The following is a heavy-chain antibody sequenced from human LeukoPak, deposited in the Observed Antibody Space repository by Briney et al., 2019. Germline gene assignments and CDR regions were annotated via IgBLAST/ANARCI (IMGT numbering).Heavy chain of an antibody. Sequence: PGGSLRLSCAASGFTFSGNAMHWVRQAPGKGLGWVAVIWYDGSNKYYADSVKGRFTISRDNSKNTLSLQMNGLRAEDTAVYYCARWGPSKTADYWGQGTLVTVSS. CDR2: IWYDGSNK. CDR3: ARWGPSKTADY. V-gene: IGHV3-33*01. CDR1: GFTFSGNA. J-gene: IGHJ4*02. D-gene: IGHD2-2*01.